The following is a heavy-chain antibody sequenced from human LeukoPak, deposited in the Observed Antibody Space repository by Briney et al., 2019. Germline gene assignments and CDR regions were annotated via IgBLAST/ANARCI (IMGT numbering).Heavy chain of an antibody. D-gene: IGHD6-25*01. CDR3: ARFAAGGSYYYYMDV. J-gene: IGHJ6*03. CDR2: ISGSSYYI. CDR1: GFTFRNYA. V-gene: IGHV3-21*01. Sequence: PGGSLRLSCAASGFTFRNYAMSWVRQAPGKGLEWVSSISGSSYYIYYADSVKGRFTISRDNAKNSLYLQMNSQRADDTAVYYCARFAAGGSYYYYMDVWGKGTTVTVSS.